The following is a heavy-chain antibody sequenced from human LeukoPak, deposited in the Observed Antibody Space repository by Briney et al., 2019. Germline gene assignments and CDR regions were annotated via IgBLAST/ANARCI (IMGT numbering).Heavy chain of an antibody. CDR3: AKFESYDYDSSAYSLDY. D-gene: IGHD3-22*01. V-gene: IGHV3-30*18. J-gene: IGHJ4*02. Sequence: GGSLRLSCAASGFIFRSYGMHRVRQAPGKGLEWVAVISYDGSNKYYADSVKGRFTISRDNSKNTLYLQMNSLRAQDTAVYYCAKFESYDYDSSAYSLDYWGQGTLVTVSS. CDR2: ISYDGSNK. CDR1: GFIFRSYG.